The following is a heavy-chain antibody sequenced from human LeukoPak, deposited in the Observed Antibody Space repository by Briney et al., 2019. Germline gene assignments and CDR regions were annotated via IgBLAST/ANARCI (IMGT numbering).Heavy chain of an antibody. J-gene: IGHJ6*01. Sequence: ASVNVSCKASGYTFTGYYMHSVRQAPGQRREWRGGINPNSGGTNYAQKFQGRVTMTRDTSSSTDYMELSRLRSDATAVYYCARDLDRSWTFYYSYYGMDVWGQGTTVTVSS. CDR2: INPNSGGT. V-gene: IGHV1-2*02. CDR1: GYTFTGYY. CDR3: ARDLDRSWTFYYSYYGMDV. D-gene: IGHD6-13*01.